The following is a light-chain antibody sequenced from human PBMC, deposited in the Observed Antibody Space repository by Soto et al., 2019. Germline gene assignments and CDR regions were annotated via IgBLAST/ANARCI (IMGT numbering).Light chain of an antibody. CDR2: GAS. Sequence: EIVMTQSPDTLSVSPGERATLSCRASQSVNSNLAWYQQKPGQAPRLLIYGASTRATGIPARFSGSGSGTEFTLTISSLQSEDFAVYYCQQYNDWPPYTFGQGTNLEIK. J-gene: IGKJ2*01. CDR1: QSVNSN. V-gene: IGKV3-15*01. CDR3: QQYNDWPPYT.